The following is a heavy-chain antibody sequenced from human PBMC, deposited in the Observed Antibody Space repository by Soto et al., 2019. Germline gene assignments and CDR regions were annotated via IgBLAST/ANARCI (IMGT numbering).Heavy chain of an antibody. CDR3: ARDGGVNLELRPAYFDY. V-gene: IGHV1-69*08. J-gene: IGHJ4*02. D-gene: IGHD1-26*01. Sequence: QAQLVQSGAEVKKPGSSVKVSYKASGGNFSSYMISWVRQAPGQGLYWMGRIIPILGITNYAQKFQGRVTLTADKSTSTAYMELSSLRSEDKAVYYCARDGGVNLELRPAYFDYWGQGNLVTVSS. CDR1: GGNFSSYM. CDR2: IIPILGIT.